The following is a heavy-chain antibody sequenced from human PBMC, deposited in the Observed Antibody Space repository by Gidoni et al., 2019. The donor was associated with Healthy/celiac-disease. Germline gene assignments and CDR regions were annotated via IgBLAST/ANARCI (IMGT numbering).Heavy chain of an antibody. Sequence: EVQLVQSGAEVKKPGESMKISCKGSGYSFTSYWIGWVRQMPGDGLEWMGIIYPGHSDTRYSPSFQGQVTISADKSISTAYLQWSSLKASDTAMYYCARRIGYCSSTSCYPSNAFDIWGQGTRVTVSS. CDR1: GYSFTSYW. CDR3: ARRIGYCSSTSCYPSNAFDI. J-gene: IGHJ3*02. V-gene: IGHV5-51*01. CDR2: IYPGHSDT. D-gene: IGHD2-2*01.